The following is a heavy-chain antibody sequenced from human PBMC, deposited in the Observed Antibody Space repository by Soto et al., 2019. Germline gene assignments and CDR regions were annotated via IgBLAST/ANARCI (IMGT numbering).Heavy chain of an antibody. CDR1: GGSFSGYY. Sequence: QVQLQQWGAGLLKPSETLSLTCAVYGGSFSGYYWSWIRQPPGKGLEGIGEINPSGSTNYNPSLKSRVTISVDTSKNQFSLKLSSVPAADTAVYYCARGHCSGGSCYSRGAEYFQHWGQGTLVTVSS. CDR3: ARGHCSGGSCYSRGAEYFQH. D-gene: IGHD2-15*01. J-gene: IGHJ1*01. CDR2: INPSGST. V-gene: IGHV4-34*01.